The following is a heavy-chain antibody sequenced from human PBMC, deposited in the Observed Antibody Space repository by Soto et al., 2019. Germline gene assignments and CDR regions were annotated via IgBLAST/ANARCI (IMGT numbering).Heavy chain of an antibody. Sequence: QVQLVESGGGVVQPGRSLRLYCAASGFSINRSAMHWVRQAPGKGLEWVAVIAYDGSNRWYADSAKGRFTISRDNSKNTVYLQMSSLRGEDTAVYYCARDLQAGTDNVNWFAPWGQGTLVTVSS. CDR3: ARDLQAGTDNVNWFAP. D-gene: IGHD1-1*01. V-gene: IGHV3-30*04. CDR1: GFSINRSA. CDR2: IAYDGSNR. J-gene: IGHJ5*02.